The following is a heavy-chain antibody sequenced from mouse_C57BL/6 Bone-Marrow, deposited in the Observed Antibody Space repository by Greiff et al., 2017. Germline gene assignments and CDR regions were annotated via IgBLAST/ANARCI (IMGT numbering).Heavy chain of an antibody. D-gene: IGHD2-4*01. V-gene: IGHV1-80*01. CDR2: IYPGDGDT. CDR1: GYAFSSYW. CDR3: ARLRDYDSYAMDY. Sequence: QVQLQQSGAELVKPGASVKISCKASGYAFSSYWMNWVKQRPGKGLEWIGQIYPGDGDTNYNGKFKGKATLTADKSSSTAYMQLSSLTSEDSAVYFCARLRDYDSYAMDYWGQGTSVTVSS. J-gene: IGHJ4*01.